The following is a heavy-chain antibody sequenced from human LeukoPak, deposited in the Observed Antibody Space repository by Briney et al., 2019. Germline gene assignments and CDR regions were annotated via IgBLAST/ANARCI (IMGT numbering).Heavy chain of an antibody. CDR2: IYYSGST. J-gene: IGHJ4*02. CDR3: ARRYDYDFWSGYPFDY. CDR1: GGSISSSSYY. Sequence: SETLSLTCTVSGGSISSSSYYWGWIRQPPGKGLEWIGSIYYSGSTYYNPSLKSRVTISVDTSKNQFSLKLSSVTAAGTAVYYCARRYDYDFWSGYPFDYWGQGTLVTVSS. D-gene: IGHD3-3*01. V-gene: IGHV4-39*01.